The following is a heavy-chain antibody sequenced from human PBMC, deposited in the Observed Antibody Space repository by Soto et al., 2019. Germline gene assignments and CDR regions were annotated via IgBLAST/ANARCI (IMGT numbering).Heavy chain of an antibody. Sequence: QVQLVQSGAEVKKPGSSVKVSCKASGGTFSSYTISWVRQAPGQGLEWMGMIIPILGIANYAQKFQGRVTITADKSTSTAYMELSSLRSEDTAVYYCARGLHYDSISLDDYWGQGTLVTVSS. D-gene: IGHD3-22*01. CDR2: IIPILGIA. CDR1: GGTFSSYT. CDR3: ARGLHYDSISLDDY. V-gene: IGHV1-69*02. J-gene: IGHJ4*02.